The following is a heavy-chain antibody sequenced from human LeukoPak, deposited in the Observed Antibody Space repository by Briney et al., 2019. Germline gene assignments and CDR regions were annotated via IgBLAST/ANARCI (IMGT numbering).Heavy chain of an antibody. J-gene: IGHJ3*02. D-gene: IGHD3-22*01. CDR3: ARVTYYYDSSGYYSAFDI. Sequence: SETLSLTCTVSGGSVSSSTYYWNWIRQPPGKGLEWIGYIYYSGSTNYNPSLKSRVTISVDTSKNQFSLKLSSVTAADTAVYYCARVTYYYDSSGYYSAFDIWGQGTMVTVSS. CDR1: GGSVSSSTYY. CDR2: IYYSGST. V-gene: IGHV4-61*01.